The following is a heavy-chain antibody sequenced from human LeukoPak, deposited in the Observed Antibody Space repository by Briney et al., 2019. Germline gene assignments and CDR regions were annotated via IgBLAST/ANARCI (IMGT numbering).Heavy chain of an antibody. CDR1: GGSISSYY. J-gene: IGHJ3*02. V-gene: IGHV4-59*01. D-gene: IGHD3-16*01. Sequence: PSETLSLTCTVSGGSISSYYWTWIRQPPGKGLEWIGYIYYSGITNYNPSLKSRVTISVDTSKNQFSLKLSSVTASDTAVYYCARGGGGGGHPQSFNIWAQGKMVTV. CDR3: ARGGGGGGHPQSFNI. CDR2: IYYSGIT.